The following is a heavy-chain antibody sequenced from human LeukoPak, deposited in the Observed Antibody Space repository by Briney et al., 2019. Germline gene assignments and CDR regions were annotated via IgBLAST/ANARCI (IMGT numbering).Heavy chain of an antibody. J-gene: IGHJ4*02. V-gene: IGHV3-23*01. CDR1: GFTFSSYA. Sequence: PGRSLRLSCAASGFTFSSYAMSWVRQAPGKVLEWVSAISGSGGSTYYADSVKGRFTISRDNSKNTLCLQMNSLRAGDTAVYYCAKLANITGSGSWGQGTLVTVSS. CDR2: ISGSGGST. CDR3: AKLANITGSGS. D-gene: IGHD3-10*01.